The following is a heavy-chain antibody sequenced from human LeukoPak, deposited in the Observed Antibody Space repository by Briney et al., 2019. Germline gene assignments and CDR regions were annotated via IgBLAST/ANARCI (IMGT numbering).Heavy chain of an antibody. CDR2: INPNSGGT. CDR1: GYAFTGYY. J-gene: IGHJ4*02. CDR3: ARTDDYGDYSDY. D-gene: IGHD4-17*01. V-gene: IGHV1-2*02. Sequence: ASVKVSCKASGYAFTGYYMHWVRQAPGQGIEWMGWINPNSGGTNYAQKFQGRVTMTRDTSISTAYMELSRLRSDDTAVYYCARTDDYGDYSDYWGQGTLVTVSS.